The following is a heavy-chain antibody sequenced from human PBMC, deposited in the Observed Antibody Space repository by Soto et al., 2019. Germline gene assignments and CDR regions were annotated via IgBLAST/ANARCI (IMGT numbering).Heavy chain of an antibody. J-gene: IGHJ4*02. V-gene: IGHV4-30-2*01. CDR1: GGSISSGGYS. D-gene: IGHD2-2*01. Sequence: PSETLSLTCAVSGGSISSGGYSWSWIRQPPGKGLEWIGYIYHSGSTYYNPSLKSRVTISVDRSKNQFSLKLSSVTAADTAVYYCARGGGSPYHDHEFDYWGQGILVTVSS. CDR2: IYHSGST. CDR3: ARGGGSPYHDHEFDY.